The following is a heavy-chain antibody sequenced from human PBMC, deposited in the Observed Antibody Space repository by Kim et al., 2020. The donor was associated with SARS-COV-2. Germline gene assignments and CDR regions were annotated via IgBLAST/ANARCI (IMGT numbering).Heavy chain of an antibody. D-gene: IGHD4-17*01. CDR3: ARGAHDYGDYWMGYNWFDP. V-gene: IGHV4-34*01. J-gene: IGHJ5*02. CDR2: INHSGST. CDR1: GGSFSGYY. Sequence: SETLSLTCAVYGGSFSGYYWSWIRQPPGKGLEWIGEINHSGSTNYNPSLKSRVTISVDTSKNQFSLKLSSVTAADTAVYYCARGAHDYGDYWMGYNWFDPWGQGTLVTVSS.